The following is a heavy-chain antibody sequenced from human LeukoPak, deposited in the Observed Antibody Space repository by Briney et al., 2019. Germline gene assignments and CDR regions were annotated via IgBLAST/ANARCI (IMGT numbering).Heavy chain of an antibody. V-gene: IGHV4-59*01. CDR3: ARWVGATTSFDY. Sequence: PSETLSLTCTVSGGSISSYYWSWIRQPPGKGLEWIGYIYYSGSTNYNPSLKSRVTISVDTSKNQFSLKLSSVTAADTAVYYCARWVGATTSFDYWGQGTLVTVSS. CDR2: IYYSGST. CDR1: GGSISSYY. D-gene: IGHD1-26*01. J-gene: IGHJ4*02.